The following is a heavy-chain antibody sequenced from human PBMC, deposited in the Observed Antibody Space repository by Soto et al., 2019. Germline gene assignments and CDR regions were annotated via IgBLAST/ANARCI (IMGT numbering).Heavy chain of an antibody. Sequence: QVNLVQSGAEVKNPGASVKVSCKASGYTFTNYPLAWVRRAPGHGLEWMGWISAHSGDTHYAQKFQDRVTMTTDTSTDTAYLELRSLTSDDTAVYYCARAISMLFGAPASWGNGTLVTVSS. D-gene: IGHD2-8*01. CDR2: ISAHSGDT. V-gene: IGHV1-18*01. CDR1: GYTFTNYP. CDR3: ARAISMLFGAPAS. J-gene: IGHJ5*01.